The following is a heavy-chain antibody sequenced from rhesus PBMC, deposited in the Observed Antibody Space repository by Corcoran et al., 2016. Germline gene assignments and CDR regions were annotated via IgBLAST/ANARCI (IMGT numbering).Heavy chain of an antibody. CDR3: ARSFCTGSGCYEGWYFDL. J-gene: IGHJ2*01. D-gene: IGHD2-21*01. CDR1: GGSISINY. CDR2: ISGSVGST. Sequence: QLQLQESGPGLVKPSETLSLTCAVSGGSISINYWSWVRPPPGRGMEWIGRISGSVGSTDYNPSLKSRVTISTDTSKNQFSLKLSSVTAADTAVYYCARSFCTGSGCYEGWYFDLWGPGTPITISS. V-gene: IGHV4-173*01.